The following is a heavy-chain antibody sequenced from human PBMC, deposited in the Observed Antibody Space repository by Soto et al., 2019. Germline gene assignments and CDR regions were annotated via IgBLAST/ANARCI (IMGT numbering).Heavy chain of an antibody. V-gene: IGHV2-70*04. CDR2: IDWDDDK. D-gene: IGHD2-15*01. CDR3: ARMFHCSGGTCPFDY. CDR1: GFSLSTSGMR. J-gene: IGHJ4*02. Sequence: LVNPTQTLTLTCTFSGFSLSTSGMRVSWIRQPPGKALEWLARIDWDDDKFYNTSPKTRLTISKDSSKNQVVLTMTNMDPVDTATYYCARMFHCSGGTCPFDYWGQGALVTVSS.